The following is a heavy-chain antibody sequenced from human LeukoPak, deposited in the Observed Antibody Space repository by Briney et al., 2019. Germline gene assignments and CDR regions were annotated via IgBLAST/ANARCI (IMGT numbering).Heavy chain of an antibody. CDR3: AKARASSGSWYQGDY. Sequence: PGGSLRLSCAASGFTFSSYGMTWVRQAPGKGGEWVSAFSGSGGSTYSTDSVKGRFTISRDNSKNTLYLQMNSLRVEDTVVYYCAKARASSGSWYQGDYWGQGTLVTVSS. CDR2: FSGSGGST. D-gene: IGHD6-13*01. CDR1: GFTFSSYG. J-gene: IGHJ4*02. V-gene: IGHV3-23*01.